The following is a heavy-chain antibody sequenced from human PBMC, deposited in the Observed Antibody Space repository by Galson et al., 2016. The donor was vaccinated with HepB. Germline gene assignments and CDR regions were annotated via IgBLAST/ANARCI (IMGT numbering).Heavy chain of an antibody. CDR2: IHYSGNT. CDR3: ARARVGSTDY. V-gene: IGHV4-31*03. J-gene: IGHJ4*02. D-gene: IGHD1-26*01. CDR1: GGSISRAGHY. Sequence: TLSLTCTVSGGSISRAGHYWSWLRQHPGKGLEWIGYIHYSGNTYYNPSVKSRVIISVDTSKNQFSLKLRSVTAADTAVYYCARARVGSTDYWGQGTLVTVSS.